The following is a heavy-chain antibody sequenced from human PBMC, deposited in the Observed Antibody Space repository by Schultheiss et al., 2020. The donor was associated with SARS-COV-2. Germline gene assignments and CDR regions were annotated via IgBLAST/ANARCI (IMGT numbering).Heavy chain of an antibody. Sequence: GGSLRLSCAASGFTFSSYGMHWVRQAPGKGLEWVAVISYDGSNKYYADSVKGRFTISRDNSKNTLYLQMNSLRAEDTAVYYCARDQKGYYDSSGSDAFDIWGQGTMVTVSS. D-gene: IGHD3-22*01. CDR3: ARDQKGYYDSSGSDAFDI. J-gene: IGHJ3*02. CDR2: ISYDGSNK. V-gene: IGHV3-30*03. CDR1: GFTFSSYG.